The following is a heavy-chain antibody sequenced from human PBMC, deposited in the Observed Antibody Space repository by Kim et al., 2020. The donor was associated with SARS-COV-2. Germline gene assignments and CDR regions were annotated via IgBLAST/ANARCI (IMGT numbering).Heavy chain of an antibody. CDR3: AKSYGSGTYETINY. D-gene: IGHD3-10*01. J-gene: IGHJ4*02. CDR1: GFTFSSYG. CDR2: ISGSDNT. V-gene: IGHV3-23*01. Sequence: GGSLRLSCAAAGFTFSSYGMSWVRQAPGKGLEWVSAISGSDNTYYADSVKGRFTISRDNSKNTLYLQMNSLRAEDTAVYYCAKSYGSGTYETINYWGLGTLVTVSS.